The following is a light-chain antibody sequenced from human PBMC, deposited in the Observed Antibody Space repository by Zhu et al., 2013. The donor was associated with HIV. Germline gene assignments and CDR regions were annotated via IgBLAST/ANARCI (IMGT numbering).Light chain of an antibody. J-gene: IGKJ5*01. CDR3: QQYNNWPPIT. CDR2: GAS. Sequence: DIVLTQSPATLSVSPGERATLSCRASRSVTDNLVWYQQKPGQAPRLLIYGASTRATGVPARFSGSGSGTEFTLTVSSLQSEDFAVYFCQQYNNWPPITFGQGTRLEIK. V-gene: IGKV3-15*01. CDR1: RSVTDN.